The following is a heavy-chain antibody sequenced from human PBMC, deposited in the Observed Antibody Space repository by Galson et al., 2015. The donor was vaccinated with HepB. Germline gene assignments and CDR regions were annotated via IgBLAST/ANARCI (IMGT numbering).Heavy chain of an antibody. CDR1: GGTFSTYT. J-gene: IGHJ4*02. CDR2: ITPIFGTA. Sequence: SVKVSCKASGGTFSTYTITWVRQAPGQGLEWMGGITPIFGTANYAQKFQGRVTITADESTRAAYMELSSLRSEDTAVYYCAREGIAAATNPVDYWGQGTLVTVS. D-gene: IGHD6-13*01. CDR3: AREGIAAATNPVDY. V-gene: IGHV1-69*13.